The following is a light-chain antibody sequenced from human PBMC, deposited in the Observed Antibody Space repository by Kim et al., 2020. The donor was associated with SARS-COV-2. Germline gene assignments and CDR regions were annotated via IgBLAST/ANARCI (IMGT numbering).Light chain of an antibody. CDR3: QQYYGSLVT. Sequence: RATINCKSSQGVLHIYDNKNSLAWYQHKSGRPPKLLIYSASSRVSGVPGRFSGSGSGTEFTLTIDSLQAEDVAVYYCQQYYGSLVTFGGGTKLEIK. CDR2: SAS. CDR1: QGVLHIYDNKNS. V-gene: IGKV4-1*01. J-gene: IGKJ4*01.